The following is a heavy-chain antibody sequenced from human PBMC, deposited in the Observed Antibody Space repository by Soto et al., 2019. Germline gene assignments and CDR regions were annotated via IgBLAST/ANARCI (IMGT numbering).Heavy chain of an antibody. V-gene: IGHV1-18*01. CDR1: GYTFTRSG. D-gene: IGHD6-6*01. CDR3: ARDANSSSSGVMDV. J-gene: IGHJ6*02. CDR2: ISAYNGNT. Sequence: QVQLVQSGAEVKEPGASVKVSCKASGYTFTRSGISWVRRAPAQGLEWMGWISAYNGNTKDAQKIQGRVTMTTDTSTTTAYMELRSLRYDDTAVYYCARDANSSSSGVMDVWGQGTAVTVSS.